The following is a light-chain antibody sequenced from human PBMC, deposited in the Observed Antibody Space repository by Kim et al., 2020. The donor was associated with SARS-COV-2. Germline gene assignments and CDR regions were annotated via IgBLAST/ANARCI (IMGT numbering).Light chain of an antibody. V-gene: IGLV3-1*01. J-gene: IGLJ1*01. Sequence: SYELTQPPPVSLSPGQTASITCSGDKLGDKYACWYQQKPGQSPVLVIYQDSKRPSGIPERFSGSNSGNTATLTISGTQAMDEADYYCQAWDSSTEVFGTGTKVTVL. CDR1: KLGDKY. CDR2: QDS. CDR3: QAWDSSTEV.